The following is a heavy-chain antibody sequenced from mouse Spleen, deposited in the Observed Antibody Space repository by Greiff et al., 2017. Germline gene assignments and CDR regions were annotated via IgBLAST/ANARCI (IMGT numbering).Heavy chain of an antibody. Sequence: QVQLQQSGAELVRPGASVKLSCKASGYTFTDYYINWVKQRPGQGLEWIARIYPGSGNTYYNEKFKGKATLTAEKSSSTAYMQLSSLTSEDSAVYFCATYYRYDDSFAYWGQGTLVTVSA. CDR2: IYPGSGNT. J-gene: IGHJ3*01. D-gene: IGHD2-14*01. CDR3: ATYYRYDDSFAY. V-gene: IGHV1-76*01. CDR1: GYTFTDYY.